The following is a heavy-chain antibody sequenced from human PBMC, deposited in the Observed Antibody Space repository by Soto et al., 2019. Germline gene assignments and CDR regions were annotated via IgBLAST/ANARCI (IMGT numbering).Heavy chain of an antibody. V-gene: IGHV3-33*01. D-gene: IGHD6-13*01. CDR1: GFTFSSYG. CDR3: ASSGYSSRWYVFDY. J-gene: IGHJ4*02. CDR2: IWYDGSNK. Sequence: QVQLVESGGGVVQPGRSLRLSCAASGFTFSSYGMHWVRQAPGKGLEWVAVIWYDGSNKYYADSVKGRFTISRDNSKNTLYLQMNSLRAEDTAVYYCASSGYSSRWYVFDYWGQGTLVTVSS.